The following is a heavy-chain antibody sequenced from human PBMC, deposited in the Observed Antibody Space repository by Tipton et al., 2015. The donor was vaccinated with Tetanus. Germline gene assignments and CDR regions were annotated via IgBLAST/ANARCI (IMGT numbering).Heavy chain of an antibody. D-gene: IGHD2-15*01. Sequence: QLVQSGAEVKKPGSSAKVSCKASGGTVSSYAITWVRQAPGQGLEWVGSIIPMLGTTTYAQKFRDRITITADDSTSTTYLELSSLTSEDTAVYYCARPSYCSGGRCYSFDHWGQGTLVIVSS. V-gene: IGHV1-69*11. J-gene: IGHJ4*02. CDR1: GGTVSSYA. CDR2: IIPMLGTT. CDR3: ARPSYCSGGRCYSFDH.